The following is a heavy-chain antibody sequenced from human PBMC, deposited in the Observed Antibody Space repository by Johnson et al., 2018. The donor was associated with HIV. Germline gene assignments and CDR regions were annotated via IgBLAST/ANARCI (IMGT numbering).Heavy chain of an antibody. CDR2: INWNGGST. J-gene: IGHJ3*02. CDR3: ARALRVVVVAATFDAFDI. V-gene: IGHV3-20*04. CDR1: GFTFDDYG. D-gene: IGHD2-15*01. Sequence: VQLVESGGGVVQPGRSLRLSCAASGFTFDDYGMSWVRQAPGKGLEWVSGINWNGGSTGYADSVKGRFTISRDNAKNSLYLQMNSLRAEDTALYYCARALRVVVVAATFDAFDIWGQGTMVTVSS.